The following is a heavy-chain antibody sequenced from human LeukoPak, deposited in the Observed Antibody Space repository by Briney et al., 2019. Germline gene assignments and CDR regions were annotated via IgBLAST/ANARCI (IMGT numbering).Heavy chain of an antibody. CDR2: IYYTGST. CDR1: AGSITNYY. Sequence: TSETLSLTCTVSAGSITNYYWSWIRQPPGKGLKWIGYIYYTGSTNYNPSLKSRVSISVDTSKNQFSLKLSSVTAADTAVYYCARHGGYHSPIDYWGQGTLVTVSS. CDR3: ARHGGYHSPIDY. D-gene: IGHD3-22*01. J-gene: IGHJ4*02. V-gene: IGHV4-59*08.